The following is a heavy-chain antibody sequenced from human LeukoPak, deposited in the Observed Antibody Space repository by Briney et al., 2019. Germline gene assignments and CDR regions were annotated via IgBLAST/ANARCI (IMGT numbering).Heavy chain of an antibody. CDR2: IYYSGST. J-gene: IGHJ5*02. CDR1: GASIGSGDHY. CDR3: ARHRRGAAAIPFDP. D-gene: IGHD6-13*01. V-gene: IGHV4-30-4*01. Sequence: SETLSLTCSVSGASIGSGDHYWSWIRQPPGKGLEWIGYIYYSGSTYYNPSLKSRVTISVDTSKNQFSLKLSSVTAADTAVYYCARHRRGAAAIPFDPWGQGTLVTVSS.